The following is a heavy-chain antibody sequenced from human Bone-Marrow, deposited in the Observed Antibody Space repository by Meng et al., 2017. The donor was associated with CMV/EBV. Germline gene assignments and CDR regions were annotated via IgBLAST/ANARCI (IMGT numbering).Heavy chain of an antibody. J-gene: IGHJ6*02. CDR3: ARVPTMVRGVIKGGGRHYYGMDV. V-gene: IGHV3-11*01. D-gene: IGHD3-10*01. CDR1: GFTFSDYY. Sequence: GESLKISCAASGFTFSDYYMSWIRQAPGKGLEWVSYISSSGSTIYYADSVKGRFTISRDNAKNSLYLQMNSLRAEDTAVYYCARVPTMVRGVIKGGGRHYYGMDVWGQGTTVTVSS. CDR2: ISSSGSTI.